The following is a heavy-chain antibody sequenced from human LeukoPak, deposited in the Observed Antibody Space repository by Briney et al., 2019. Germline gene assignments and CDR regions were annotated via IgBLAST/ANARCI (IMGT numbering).Heavy chain of an antibody. CDR2: IYYSGST. V-gene: IGHV4-39*01. D-gene: IGHD4-23*01. J-gene: IGHJ2*01. CDR3: ARSVVTLYWYFDL. Sequence: SETLSLTCTVSGGSISSSSYYWGWIRQPPGKGLEWIGSIYYSGSTYYNPSLKSRVTISVDTSKNQFSLKLSSVTAADTAVYYCARSVVTLYWYFDLWGRGTLVTVSS. CDR1: GGSISSSSYY.